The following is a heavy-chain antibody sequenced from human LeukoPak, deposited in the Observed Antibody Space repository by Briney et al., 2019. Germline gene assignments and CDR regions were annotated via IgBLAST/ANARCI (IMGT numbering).Heavy chain of an antibody. J-gene: IGHJ4*02. V-gene: IGHV4-39*01. CDR2: MYYSGST. Sequence: SETLSLTCTVSGDSITGSSYYWGWIRQPPGKGLEWIGSMYYSGSTYSNPSLKSRVTISADTSKNQFSLKLKSVTAADTAVYYCARRGRGGTIDYWGQGNLVTVSS. D-gene: IGHD3-10*01. CDR3: ARRGRGGTIDY. CDR1: GDSITGSSYY.